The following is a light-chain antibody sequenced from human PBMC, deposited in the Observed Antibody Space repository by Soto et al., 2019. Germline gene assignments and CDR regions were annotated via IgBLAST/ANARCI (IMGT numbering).Light chain of an antibody. Sequence: DIVMTQSPDSLAVSLGERATINCTSSQSVLYSSNNKNFLAWYQLKPGQPPKLLFYWASTRESGVPDRFSGSGSGTDFTLTISSLRAEDVAIYYCQQYLYMLTFGGGTKVEIK. CDR2: WAS. CDR3: QQYLYMLT. J-gene: IGKJ4*01. V-gene: IGKV4-1*01. CDR1: QSVLYSSNNKNF.